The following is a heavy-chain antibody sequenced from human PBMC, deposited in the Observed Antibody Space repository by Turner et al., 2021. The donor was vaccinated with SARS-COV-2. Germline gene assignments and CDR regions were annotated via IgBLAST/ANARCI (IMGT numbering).Heavy chain of an antibody. J-gene: IGHJ2*01. Sequence: QLQLQESGPGLVKPSETLSLTCTVPGGSISSSSYYWGWTRQPPGKGVEWIGSRYYSGSTSYNPSLKSRVTISVDTSKNQFSLKLSSVTAADTAVYYCARRSSRLGNWYFDLWGRGTLVTVSS. CDR2: RYYSGST. V-gene: IGHV4-39*01. CDR1: GGSISSSSYY. D-gene: IGHD2-15*01. CDR3: ARRSSRLGNWYFDL.